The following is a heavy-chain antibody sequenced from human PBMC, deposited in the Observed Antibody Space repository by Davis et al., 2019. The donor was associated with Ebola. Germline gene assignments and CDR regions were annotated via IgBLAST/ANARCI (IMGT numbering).Heavy chain of an antibody. J-gene: IGHJ4*02. CDR3: AKDRRGYNSAADY. CDR1: GFTVSSNY. Sequence: GGSLRLSCAASGFTVSSNYMSWVRQAPGKGLEWVSVIYSGGSTYYADSVKGRFTISRDNSKNTLYLQMNSLRADDTAVYYCAKDRRGYNSAADYWGQGTLVTVSS. V-gene: IGHV3-66*01. D-gene: IGHD5-24*01. CDR2: IYSGGST.